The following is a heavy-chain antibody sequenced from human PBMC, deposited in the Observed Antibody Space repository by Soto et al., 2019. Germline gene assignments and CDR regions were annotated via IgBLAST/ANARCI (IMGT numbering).Heavy chain of an antibody. J-gene: IGHJ6*03. D-gene: IGHD6-6*01. V-gene: IGHV1-18*01. CDR3: ARDLEKYSSSPRYYYYYYMDV. CDR1: GYTFTSYG. CDR2: ISAYNGNT. Sequence: ASVKVSCKASGYTFTSYGISWVRQAPGQGLEWMGWISAYNGNTNYAQKLQGRVTMTTDTSTSTAYMELRSLRSDDTAVYYCARDLEKYSSSPRYYYYYYMDVWGKGTTVTVSS.